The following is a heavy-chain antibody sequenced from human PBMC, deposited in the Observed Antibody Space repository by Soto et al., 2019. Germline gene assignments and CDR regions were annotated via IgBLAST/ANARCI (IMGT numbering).Heavy chain of an antibody. CDR2: IYHSGTT. J-gene: IGHJ4*02. CDR3: ARCRDAFGFDS. Sequence: SETLSLTCAVSGGSIISNYWRAWIRQSPGEGLVWIGSIYHSGTTYYNPSLQSRVSISLDTSGHHFSMQLTSVTAADTAVYYCARCRDAFGFDSWGQGTLVTVSS. D-gene: IGHD2-15*01. V-gene: IGHV4-38-2*01. CDR1: GGSIISNYW.